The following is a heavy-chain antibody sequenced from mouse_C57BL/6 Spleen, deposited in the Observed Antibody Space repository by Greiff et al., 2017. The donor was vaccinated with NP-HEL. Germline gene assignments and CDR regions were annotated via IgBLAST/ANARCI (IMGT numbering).Heavy chain of an antibody. CDR2: INPNNGGT. D-gene: IGHD3-3*01. CDR3: ARGDPFSHSDY. V-gene: IGHV1-26*01. CDR1: GYTFTDYY. Sequence: VQLQQSGPELVKPGASVKISCKASGYTFTDYYMNWVKQSHGKSLEWIGDINPNNGGTSYNQKFKGKATLTVDKSSSTAYMELRSLTSEDSAVYYCARGDPFSHSDYWGQGTTLTVSS. J-gene: IGHJ2*01.